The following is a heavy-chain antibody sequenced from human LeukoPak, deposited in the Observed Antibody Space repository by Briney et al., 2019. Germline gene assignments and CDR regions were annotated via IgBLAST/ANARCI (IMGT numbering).Heavy chain of an antibody. CDR3: ERLLQLYNWFDP. Sequence: GESLKISXKGSGYSFTSYWIGWVHQMPGKGLEWMGIIYPGDSDTIYSPSFQGQVTISADKSISTAYLQWSSLKASDTAMYYCERLLQLYNWFDPWGQGTLVTVSS. D-gene: IGHD1-1*01. CDR1: GYSFTSYW. J-gene: IGHJ5*02. CDR2: IYPGDSDT. V-gene: IGHV5-51*07.